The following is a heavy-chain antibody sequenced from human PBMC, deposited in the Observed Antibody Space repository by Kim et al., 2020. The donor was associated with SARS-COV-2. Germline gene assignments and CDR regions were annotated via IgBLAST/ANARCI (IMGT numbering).Heavy chain of an antibody. Sequence: GGSLRLSCAASGFTFSSYEMNWVRQAPGKGLEWVSYISSSGSTIYYADSVKGRFTISRDNAKNSLYLQMNSLRAEDTAVYYCARLSGCSSTSCFLYYYYGMDVWGQGTTVTVSS. CDR2: ISSSGSTI. J-gene: IGHJ6*02. CDR1: GFTFSSYE. D-gene: IGHD2-2*01. V-gene: IGHV3-48*03. CDR3: ARLSGCSSTSCFLYYYYGMDV.